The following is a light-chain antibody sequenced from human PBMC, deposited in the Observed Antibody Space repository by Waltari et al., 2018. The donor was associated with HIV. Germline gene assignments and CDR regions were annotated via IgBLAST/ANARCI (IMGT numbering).Light chain of an antibody. J-gene: IGLJ2*01. CDR1: KLGDRY. CDR2: EDN. CDR3: QAWASSTVV. V-gene: IGLV3-1*01. Sequence: SYELTQPPSVSVSPGQTASITCSGDKLGDRYAYWYQQKPGKSPVLVIYEDNKRPSGIPERFSGSNSGNTATLTISGTQAMDEADYYCQAWASSTVVFGGGAKLTVL.